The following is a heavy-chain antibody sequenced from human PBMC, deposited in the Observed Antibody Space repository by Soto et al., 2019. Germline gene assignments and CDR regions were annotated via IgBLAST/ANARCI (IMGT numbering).Heavy chain of an antibody. D-gene: IGHD3-22*01. J-gene: IGHJ4*02. CDR3: TRAQCYADSSGFYY. CDR1: GYTFTLYA. CDR2: ISPGNGYT. V-gene: IGHV1-3*01. Sequence: QVQLVQSGSEVRKPGASVRISCKASGYTFTLYALHWVRQAPGQRLEWMGWISPGNGYTKYSQKFQDRVTITSDISANTVYMELTSLRYEDTAVFYCTRAQCYADSSGFYYWGQGTAVRVSS.